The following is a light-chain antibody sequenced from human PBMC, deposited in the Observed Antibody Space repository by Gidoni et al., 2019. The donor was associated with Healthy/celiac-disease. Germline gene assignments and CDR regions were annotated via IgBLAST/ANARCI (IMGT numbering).Light chain of an antibody. Sequence: EIVMTQSPATLSVSPGERATRSCRASQSVSSNLAWYQQKPGQAPRLLIDGASTRATGIPARFSGSGSGTEFTLTISSLQSEDFAVYYCQQYNNWPQTFGQGTKVEIK. CDR2: GAS. V-gene: IGKV3-15*01. CDR3: QQYNNWPQT. CDR1: QSVSSN. J-gene: IGKJ1*01.